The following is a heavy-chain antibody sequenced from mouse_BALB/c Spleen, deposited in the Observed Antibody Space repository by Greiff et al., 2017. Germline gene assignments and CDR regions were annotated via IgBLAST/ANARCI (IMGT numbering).Heavy chain of an antibody. CDR1: GFSLTSYG. Sequence: QAQLPQSGPGLVQPSQRLSITCTVSGFSLTSYGVHWVRQSPGKGLEWLGVIWSGGSTDYNAAFISRLSSSKDNSKSQVFFKMNSLQADDTAIYYCARNYLNWGFDVWGAGTTVTVSS. J-gene: IGHJ1*01. CDR2: IWSGGST. D-gene: IGHD4-1*01. CDR3: ARNYLNWGFDV. V-gene: IGHV2-4-1*01.